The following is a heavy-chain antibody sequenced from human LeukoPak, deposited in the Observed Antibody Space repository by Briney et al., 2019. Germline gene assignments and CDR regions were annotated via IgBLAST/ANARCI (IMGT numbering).Heavy chain of an antibody. J-gene: IGHJ4*02. D-gene: IGHD5-24*01. V-gene: IGHV3-23*01. CDR1: GFTFSSYG. CDR3: AKVWNGYNSLNPFDY. Sequence: PGGSLRLSCAASGFTFSSYGMNWVRQAPGKGLEWVSAISGSGGSTYYADSVKGRFTISRDNSKNTLYLQMNSLRAEDTAVYYCAKVWNGYNSLNPFDYWGQGTLVTVSS. CDR2: ISGSGGST.